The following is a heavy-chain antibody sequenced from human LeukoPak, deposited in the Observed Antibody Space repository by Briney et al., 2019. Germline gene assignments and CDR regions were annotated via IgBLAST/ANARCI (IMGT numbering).Heavy chain of an antibody. D-gene: IGHD3-10*01. CDR2: INHSGST. J-gene: IGHJ4*02. CDR1: GGSFSGYY. Sequence: SETLSLTCAVYGGSFSGYYWSWIRQPPGKGLEWIGEINHSGSTNYNPSLKSRVTISVDTSKNQFSLKLSSVTAADTAVYYCARVYSGSYYSYTDYWGQGTLVTVSS. V-gene: IGHV4-34*01. CDR3: ARVYSGSYYSYTDY.